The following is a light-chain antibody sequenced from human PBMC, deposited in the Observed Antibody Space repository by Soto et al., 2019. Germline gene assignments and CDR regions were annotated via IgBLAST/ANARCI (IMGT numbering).Light chain of an antibody. CDR1: QSISSY. J-gene: IGKJ1*01. V-gene: IGKV1-39*01. CDR3: QQSYSTPWT. CDR2: AAS. Sequence: DIQMTESPSSLSASVGDRVTITCRASQSISSYLNWYKQKPGKAPKLLIYAASNLQSGVPSRFSGSGSGTDFTLTISSLQPEDFATYYCQQSYSTPWTFGQGTKVDIK.